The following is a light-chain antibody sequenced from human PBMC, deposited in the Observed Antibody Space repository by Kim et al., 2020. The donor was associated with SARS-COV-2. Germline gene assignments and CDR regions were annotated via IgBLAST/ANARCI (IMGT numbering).Light chain of an antibody. J-gene: IGKJ4*01. CDR2: GAS. V-gene: IGKV3-20*01. CDR3: QTYGTSRLT. CDR1: QSPVSNQ. Sequence: SPGERATLSCRASQSPVSNQLVWYQQKRDQTPRLLIYGASKRATGIPDRFSGSGAVTDFTLTISRLEPEDFAVYHCQTYGTSRLTFGGGTKVDIK.